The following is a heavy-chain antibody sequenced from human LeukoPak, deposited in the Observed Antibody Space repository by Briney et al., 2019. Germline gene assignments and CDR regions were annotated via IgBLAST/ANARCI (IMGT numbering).Heavy chain of an antibody. CDR2: IYTSGST. V-gene: IGHV4-61*02. D-gene: IGHD6-19*01. CDR1: GGSISSGSYY. CDR3: AREVVEGIAVAGTQDDSESIGELFDY. Sequence: MPSETLSLTCTVSGGSISSGSYYWSWIRQPAGKGLEWIGRIYTSGSTNYNPSLKSRVTISVDTSKNQFSLKLSSVTAADTAVYYCAREVVEGIAVAGTQDDSESIGELFDYWGQGTLVTVSS. J-gene: IGHJ4*02.